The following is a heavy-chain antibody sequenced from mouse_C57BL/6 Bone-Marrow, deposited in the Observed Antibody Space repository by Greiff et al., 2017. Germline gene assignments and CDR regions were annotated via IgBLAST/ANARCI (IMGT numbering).Heavy chain of an antibody. CDR3: ARWTSYYSPFDY. CDR2: IRNKANGYTT. Sequence: EVHLVESGGGLVQPGGSLSLSCAASGFTFTDYYMSWVRQPPGKALEWLGFIRNKANGYTTEYSASVKGRFTISRDNSQSILYLQMNALRAEDSATYYCARWTSYYSPFDYWGQGTTLTVSS. CDR1: GFTFTDYY. J-gene: IGHJ2*01. D-gene: IGHD2-12*01. V-gene: IGHV7-3*01.